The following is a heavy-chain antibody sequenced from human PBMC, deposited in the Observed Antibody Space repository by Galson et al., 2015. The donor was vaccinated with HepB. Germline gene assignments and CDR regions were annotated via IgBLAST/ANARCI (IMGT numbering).Heavy chain of an antibody. D-gene: IGHD3-10*01. CDR1: GFTFSSYG. Sequence: SLRLSCAASGFTFSSYGMHWVRQAPGKGLEWVAVIWYDGSNKYYADSAKGRFTISRDNSKNTLYLQMNSLRAEDTAVYYCARGASPYYYGSGSYNWFDPWGQGTLVTVSS. CDR2: IWYDGSNK. J-gene: IGHJ5*02. CDR3: ARGASPYYYGSGSYNWFDP. V-gene: IGHV3-33*08.